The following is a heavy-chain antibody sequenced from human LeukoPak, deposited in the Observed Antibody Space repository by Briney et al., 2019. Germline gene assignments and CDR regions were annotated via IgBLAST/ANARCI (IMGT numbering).Heavy chain of an antibody. J-gene: IGHJ4*02. Sequence: GALRLSCAASGFTFSSYWMHWVRQAPGKGLAWVSRINNDGSSTPYADSVKGRFTISRDNAKNTLYLQMNSLRAEDTAVYYCARSNHGCHDYWGQGTLVTVSS. V-gene: IGHV3-74*01. CDR3: ARSNHGCHDY. D-gene: IGHD4-11*01. CDR1: GFTFSSYW. CDR2: INNDGSST.